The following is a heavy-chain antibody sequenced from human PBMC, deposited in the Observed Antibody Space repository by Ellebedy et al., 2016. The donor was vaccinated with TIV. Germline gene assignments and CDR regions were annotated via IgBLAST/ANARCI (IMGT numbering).Heavy chain of an antibody. Sequence: PGGSLSLSCAASGFTVSSNYMSWVRQAPGKGLECVSVIYSGGTTYYADSVKGRFTISRDNSKNTLYLQMNSRRAEDTAVYYGAREVVRYDILTGYYSRYFQHWGQGTLVTGSS. CDR1: GFTVSSNY. CDR2: IYSGGTT. D-gene: IGHD3-9*01. CDR3: AREVVRYDILTGYYSRYFQH. V-gene: IGHV3-66*01. J-gene: IGHJ1*01.